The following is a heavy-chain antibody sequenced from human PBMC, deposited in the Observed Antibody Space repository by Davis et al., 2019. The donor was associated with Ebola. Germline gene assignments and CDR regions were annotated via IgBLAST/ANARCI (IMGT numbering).Heavy chain of an antibody. CDR2: IWYDGSNK. CDR3: AGNFRVGDYYYFDY. CDR1: GFTFSIYA. Sequence: GESLNISCGASGFTFSIYAMHWVRQAPGKGLEWVAVIWYDGSNKYYADSVKGRFTISRDNSKNTLYLQMNSLRAEDTAVYYCAGNFRVGDYYYFDYWGQGTLVTVSS. D-gene: IGHD2-21*02. J-gene: IGHJ4*02. V-gene: IGHV3-33*08.